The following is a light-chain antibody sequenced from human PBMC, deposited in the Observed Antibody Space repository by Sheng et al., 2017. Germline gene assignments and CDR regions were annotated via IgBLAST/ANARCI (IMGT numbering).Light chain of an antibody. CDR3: QAWDSSTVI. Sequence: SYELTQPPSVSVSPGQTASITCSGDELGHKYASWYQQKPGQSPVLVIYQDDKRPSGIPERFSGSSSGNTATLTISETQALDEADYYCQAWDSSTVIFGGGTKLTVL. V-gene: IGLV3-1*01. CDR2: QDD. J-gene: IGLJ2*01. CDR1: ELGHKY.